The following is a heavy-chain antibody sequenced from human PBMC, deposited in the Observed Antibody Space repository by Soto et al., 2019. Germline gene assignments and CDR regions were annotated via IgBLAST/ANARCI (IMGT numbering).Heavy chain of an antibody. D-gene: IGHD3-16*01. J-gene: IGHJ6*02. Sequence: EEELVESGGGLVQPGGSLRLSCAASGFRFSNHWMSWVRQAPGKGREWVAYIKEDGSEKYYADSVKGRFTLSRDNAKNSLYVEMDSLRDEDTAVYYCARDKGGRSGMDVWGQGTTVTVSS. CDR2: IKEDGSEK. CDR3: ARDKGGRSGMDV. V-gene: IGHV3-7*04. CDR1: GFRFSNHW.